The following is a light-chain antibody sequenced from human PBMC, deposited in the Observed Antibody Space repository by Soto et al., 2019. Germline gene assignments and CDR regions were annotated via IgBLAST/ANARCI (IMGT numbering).Light chain of an antibody. V-gene: IGKV3-20*01. CDR1: QSVSSSY. CDR2: GAS. CDR3: QQYYSLPWT. J-gene: IGKJ1*01. Sequence: EIVLTQSPCTLSLSPGERATLSCRASQSVSSSYLAWYQQKPGQAPRLLIYGASTRATGVPDRFSGSGSGTDFTLTISGLEPEDFAVYHCQQYYSLPWTFGQGTKVDI.